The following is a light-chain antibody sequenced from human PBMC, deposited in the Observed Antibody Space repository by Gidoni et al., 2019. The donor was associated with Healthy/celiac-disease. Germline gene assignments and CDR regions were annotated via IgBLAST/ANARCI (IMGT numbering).Light chain of an antibody. Sequence: DIQMTQSPSTLSASVGDRVTITCRASQSISSWLAWYQQKPGKAPKLLIYDASNLESGVPSRFSGSVSGTEFTLTISSLQPDDFATYYCQQSNTYSWTFGQGTTVEIK. V-gene: IGKV1-5*01. CDR2: DAS. CDR1: QSISSW. CDR3: QQSNTYSWT. J-gene: IGKJ1*01.